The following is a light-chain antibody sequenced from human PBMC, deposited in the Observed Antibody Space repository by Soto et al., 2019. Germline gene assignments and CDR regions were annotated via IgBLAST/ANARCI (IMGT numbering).Light chain of an antibody. CDR1: SSDVGGYRY. CDR2: EVS. V-gene: IGLV2-8*01. CDR3: NSYAGGSYV. Sequence: QSALTQPPSASGSPGQSVTISCTGTSSDVGGYRYVSWYQQHPGKAPKLIIYEVSKRPSGVPDRFSGSKSGNTASLTVSGLQAEDEADYYCNSYAGGSYVFGTGTKLTVL. J-gene: IGLJ1*01.